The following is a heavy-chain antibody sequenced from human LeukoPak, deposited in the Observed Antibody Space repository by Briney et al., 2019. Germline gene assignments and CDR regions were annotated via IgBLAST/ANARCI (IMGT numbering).Heavy chain of an antibody. Sequence: ASVRVSCKASGYTFTDCYMHWVRQAPGQGLEWMGWINPNSGGTKYAQKFQGRVTMTRDTSIDTAYMELSRLTYDDTAVYYCAGLPRYNWNEPLDFWGQGTLVTVSS. CDR2: INPNSGGT. J-gene: IGHJ4*02. V-gene: IGHV1-2*02. CDR1: GYTFTDCY. CDR3: AGLPRYNWNEPLDF. D-gene: IGHD1-20*01.